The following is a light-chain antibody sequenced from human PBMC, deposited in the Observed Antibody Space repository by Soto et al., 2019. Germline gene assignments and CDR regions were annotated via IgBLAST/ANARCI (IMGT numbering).Light chain of an antibody. CDR2: VAS. J-gene: IGKJ1*01. V-gene: IGKV3-20*01. CDR1: QSISSSN. CDR3: HHCGGSQP. Sequence: EIVLTQSPGTLSLSPGERATLSCRARQSISSSNLVWYQQKPGQAPRLLIYVASSRATGIPDRVSGSGSGTVFTLTISRLAPEDFAVYFCHHCGGSQPFGQGTKVETK.